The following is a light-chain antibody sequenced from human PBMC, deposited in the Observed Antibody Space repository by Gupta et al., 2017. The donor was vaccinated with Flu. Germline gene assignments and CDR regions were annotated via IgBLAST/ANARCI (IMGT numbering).Light chain of an antibody. CDR1: SGSVSTSYY. V-gene: IGLV8-61*01. J-gene: IGLJ3*02. CDR2: STD. CDR3: VLDMGSGVWV. Sequence: QTVVTQEPSFSVSPGGTVTLTCGLSSGSVSTSYYPSWYQQTPGQPPRTLIYSTDIRPAGVPARISGSFCGKTAALTITGAEEDEECYYYGVLDMGSGVWVFGGGTRLTVL.